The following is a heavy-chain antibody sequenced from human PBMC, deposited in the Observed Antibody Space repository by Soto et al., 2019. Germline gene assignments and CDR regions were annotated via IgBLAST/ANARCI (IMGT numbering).Heavy chain of an antibody. CDR2: IYSGGST. Sequence: PGGSLRLSCAASGFTVSSNYMSWVRQAPGKGLEWVSVIYSGGSTYYADSVKGRFTISRDNSKNTLYLQMNSLRAEDTAVYYCARDLRTGYYYYGMDVWGQGTTVTV. CDR3: ARDLRTGYYYYGMDV. J-gene: IGHJ6*02. CDR1: GFTVSSNY. V-gene: IGHV3-53*01.